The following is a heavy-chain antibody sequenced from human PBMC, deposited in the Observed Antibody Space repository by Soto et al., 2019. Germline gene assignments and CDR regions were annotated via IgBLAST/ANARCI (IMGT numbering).Heavy chain of an antibody. Sequence: QIQLVQSGAEVKKPGASVKVSCKASGYTFTSYGINWVRQAPGQGLEWMGWISAYTVNTDYAQKLQGRVTVTTDTSTGTAYMELRSRRSDDTAVYYCARDYRVEVGDTELPLNWFDHCGQGTLVPVS. J-gene: IGHJ5*02. V-gene: IGHV1-18*01. D-gene: IGHD2-8*02. CDR1: GYTFTSYG. CDR3: ARDYRVEVGDTELPLNWFDH. CDR2: ISAYTVNT.